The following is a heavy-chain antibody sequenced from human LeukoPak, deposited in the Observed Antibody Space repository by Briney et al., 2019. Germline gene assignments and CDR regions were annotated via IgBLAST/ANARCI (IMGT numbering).Heavy chain of an antibody. CDR3: ARSPRQHYYGGNPGDWYFDL. J-gene: IGHJ2*01. Sequence: GGSLRLSCAASGFTFSSYSMNWVRQAPGKGLEWVSSISSSSSYIYYADSVKGRFTISRDNAKNSLYLQMNSLRAEDTAVYYCARSPRQHYYGGNPGDWYFDLWGRGTLVTVSS. D-gene: IGHD4-23*01. V-gene: IGHV3-21*01. CDR2: ISSSSSYI. CDR1: GFTFSSYS.